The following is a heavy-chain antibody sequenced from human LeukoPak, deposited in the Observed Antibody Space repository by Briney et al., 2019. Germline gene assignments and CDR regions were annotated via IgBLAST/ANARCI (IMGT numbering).Heavy chain of an antibody. J-gene: IGHJ5*02. V-gene: IGHV1-2*02. D-gene: IGHD2-2*01. CDR3: ARDFPYNPRYCSSTSCSSP. CDR2: INPNSGGT. Sequence: VSVKVSCKASGYTFTGYYMHWVRQAPGQGLEWMGWINPNSGGTNYAQKFQGRVTMTRDTSLSTAYMELSRLRSDDTAVYYCARDFPYNPRYCSSTSCSSPWGQGTLVTVSS. CDR1: GYTFTGYY.